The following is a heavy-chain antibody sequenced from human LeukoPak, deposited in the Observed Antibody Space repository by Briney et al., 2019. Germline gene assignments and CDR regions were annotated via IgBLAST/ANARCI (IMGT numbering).Heavy chain of an antibody. J-gene: IGHJ4*02. CDR3: ARGGSGNYWDFDY. CDR1: GFSIRSPYY. CDR2: VHHSGCT. V-gene: IGHV4-38-2*01. D-gene: IGHD3-10*01. Sequence: SETLSLTCAVSGFSIRSPYYWGWIRQPPGKGLEWIGSVHHSGCTHYNPSLKSRVTTSIDTSNNQFSLKLKLNSVTAADTAVYYCARGGSGNYWDFDYWGQGTLVTVSS.